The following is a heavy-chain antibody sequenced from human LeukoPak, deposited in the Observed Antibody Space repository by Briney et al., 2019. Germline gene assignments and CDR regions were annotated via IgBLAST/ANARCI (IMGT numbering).Heavy chain of an antibody. CDR1: GFTFSSYG. CDR3: ARDLAAGEHFYFDL. V-gene: IGHV3-33*01. J-gene: IGHJ2*01. CDR2: IWYDGSNK. Sequence: GGSPRLSCAASGFTFSSYGMHWVRQAPGKGLEWVAVIWYDGSNKYYADSVKGRFTVSRDNSKNTLYLHMNSLRAEDSAVYYCARDLAAGEHFYFDLWGRGALVTVSS. D-gene: IGHD7-27*01.